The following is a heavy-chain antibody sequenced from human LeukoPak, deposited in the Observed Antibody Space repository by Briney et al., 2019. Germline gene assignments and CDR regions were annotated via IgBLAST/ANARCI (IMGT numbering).Heavy chain of an antibody. J-gene: IGHJ4*02. Sequence: PSETLSLTCTVSGGSISSYYWSWIRQPPGKGLEWIGYIYYSGSTNYNPSLKSRVTISVDTSKNQFSLKLSSVTAADTAVYYCARARYDSSGYYNFDYWGQGTLVTVSS. V-gene: IGHV4-59*01. D-gene: IGHD3-22*01. CDR3: ARARYDSSGYYNFDY. CDR2: IYYSGST. CDR1: GGSISSYY.